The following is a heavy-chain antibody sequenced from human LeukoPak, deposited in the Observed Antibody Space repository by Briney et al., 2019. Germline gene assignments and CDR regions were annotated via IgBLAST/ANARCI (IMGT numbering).Heavy chain of an antibody. CDR2: IKEDGSDK. Sequence: GGSLRLSCTASGFTFSNYWMSWVRPAPGKGLEWVASIKEDGSDKYYVDSVKGRFTISRDNAKNSLYLQMNGLRAEDTAVYYCARDTYRFYDYWGQGTLVTVSS. V-gene: IGHV3-7*01. J-gene: IGHJ4*02. CDR1: GFTFSNYW. CDR3: ARDTYRFYDY.